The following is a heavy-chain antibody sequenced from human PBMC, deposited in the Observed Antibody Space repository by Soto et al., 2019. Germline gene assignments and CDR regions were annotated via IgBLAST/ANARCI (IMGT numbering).Heavy chain of an antibody. CDR1: GGSISSGSFY. V-gene: IGHV4-31*03. CDR2: ISDSGSS. Sequence: QVQLQESGPGLVKPSQTLTLTCTVSGGSISSGSFYWSWIRQHPGKVLEWIGHISDSGSSYYNPSLESRVTISVDTSKNQFSLKLSAVTAADTAVYFCARATFYDIFTAYYSLFDYWGQGTRVTVSS. D-gene: IGHD3-9*01. CDR3: ARATFYDIFTAYYSLFDY. J-gene: IGHJ4*02.